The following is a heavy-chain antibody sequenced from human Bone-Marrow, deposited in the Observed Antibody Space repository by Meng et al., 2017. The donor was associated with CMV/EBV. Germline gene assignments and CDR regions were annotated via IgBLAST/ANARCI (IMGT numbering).Heavy chain of an antibody. Sequence: CPGLVRAWCPLSVPLRVSGASISSSRSYWGWIREPPGKGLEWIGSIYYSGGTYYNPSLKSRVTISVDTSKNQFSLKLSPVTAADTAVYYCARDSGSADYWGQGTLVTVSS. D-gene: IGHD6-25*01. CDR3: ARDSGSADY. J-gene: IGHJ4*02. V-gene: IGHV4-39*07. CDR2: IYYSGGT. CDR1: GASISSSRSY.